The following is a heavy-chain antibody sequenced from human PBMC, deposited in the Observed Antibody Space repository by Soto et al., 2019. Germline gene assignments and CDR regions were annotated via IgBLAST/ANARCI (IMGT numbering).Heavy chain of an antibody. D-gene: IGHD3-3*01. V-gene: IGHV3-23*01. CDR1: GFTFSNYG. J-gene: IGHJ4*02. Sequence: GGSLRLSCPVSGFTFSNYGMSWVRQAPGKGLDWVSTVSGSGGSTYYADSVKGRFTISRDNSKDTLYLQMNSLRAEDTAIYYCARRSGDYWGQGTLVTVSS. CDR3: ARRSGDY. CDR2: VSGSGGST.